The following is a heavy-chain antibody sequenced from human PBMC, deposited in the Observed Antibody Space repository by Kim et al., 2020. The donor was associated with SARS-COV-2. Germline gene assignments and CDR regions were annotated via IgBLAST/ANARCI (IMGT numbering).Heavy chain of an antibody. D-gene: IGHD3-10*01. CDR3: ARAGILKNWFDP. Sequence: SETLSLTCAVSGGSISSGGYSWSWIRQPPGKGLEWIGYIYHSGSTYYNPSLKSRVTISVDRSKNQFSLKLSSVTAADTAVYYCARAGILKNWFDPWGQGTLVTVSS. CDR1: GGSISSGGYS. CDR2: IYHSGST. V-gene: IGHV4-30-2*01. J-gene: IGHJ5*02.